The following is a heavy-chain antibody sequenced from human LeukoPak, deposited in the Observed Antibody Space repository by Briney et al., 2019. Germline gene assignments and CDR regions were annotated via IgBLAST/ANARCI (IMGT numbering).Heavy chain of an antibody. CDR3: ARDLLAVAGNFDY. V-gene: IGHV1-2*02. CDR1: GYTFTGYY. CDR2: INPNSGGT. J-gene: IGHJ4*02. Sequence: ASVKVSCKPSGYTFTGYYIQWVRQAPRQGLEWMGWINPNSGGTNYAQKFQGRVTMTRDTSISTAYMELSRLRSDDTAVYYCARDLLAVAGNFDYWGQGTLVTVSS. D-gene: IGHD6-19*01.